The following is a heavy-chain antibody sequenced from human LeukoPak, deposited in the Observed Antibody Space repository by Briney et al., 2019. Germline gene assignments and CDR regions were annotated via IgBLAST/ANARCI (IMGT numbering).Heavy chain of an antibody. CDR3: ARGGSYAALHY. J-gene: IGHJ4*02. CDR1: GFTFSDHY. CDR2: IRNKARSYTT. D-gene: IGHD1-26*01. V-gene: IGHV3-72*01. Sequence: PGGSLRLSCTASGFTFSDHYMDWVRQAPGKGLEWVGRIRNKARSYTTEYAASVKGRFTISRDDSKNSLYLQMNSLKTEDTAVYYCARGGSYAALHYWGQGALLTVSS.